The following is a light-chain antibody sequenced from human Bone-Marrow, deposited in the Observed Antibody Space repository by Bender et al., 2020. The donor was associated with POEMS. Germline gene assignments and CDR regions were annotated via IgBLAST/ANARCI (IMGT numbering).Light chain of an antibody. CDR3: QSYDNSLGGWV. J-gene: IGLJ3*02. V-gene: IGLV2-11*01. CDR2: GYN. Sequence: QSALTQPPSVSGSPGQSVTISCTGTSSDVGRYTYVSWYQHHPGEPPKLIIYGYNNRPSGVPDRFSGSKSGTSASLAITGLQAEDEGDYYCQSYDNSLGGWVFGGGTKLTVL. CDR1: SSDVGRYTY.